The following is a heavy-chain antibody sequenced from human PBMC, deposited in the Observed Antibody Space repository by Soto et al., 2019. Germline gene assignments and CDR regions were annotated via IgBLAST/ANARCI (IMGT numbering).Heavy chain of an antibody. D-gene: IGHD6-19*01. CDR1: GGSISSSSYY. CDR3: ASYDARVAGFDY. V-gene: IGHV4-39*01. Sequence: QLQLQESGPGLVKPSETLSLTCPVSGGSISSSSYYWGWIRQPPGKGLEWMGSIDYSGGTYYNPSLKSRVTITVNTSRNELPLTLSYVTAADSAVYYCASYDARVAGFDYGGQGTMVTVSS. CDR2: IDYSGGT. J-gene: IGHJ4*02.